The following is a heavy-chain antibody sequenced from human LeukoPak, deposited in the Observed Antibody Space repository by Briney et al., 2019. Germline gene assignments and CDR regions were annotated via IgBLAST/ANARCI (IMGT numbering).Heavy chain of an antibody. J-gene: IGHJ4*02. Sequence: GGSLRLSCAASGFTLSNYWMHWVRQAPGRGLGWVSRISGDGSSTSYADSVKGRFTISRDNAKNTLYLQINSLRTEDTAVYYCARKYNWNFPFEFWGQGTLVTVSS. CDR2: ISGDGSST. CDR3: ARKYNWNFPFEF. V-gene: IGHV3-74*01. D-gene: IGHD1-7*01. CDR1: GFTLSNYW.